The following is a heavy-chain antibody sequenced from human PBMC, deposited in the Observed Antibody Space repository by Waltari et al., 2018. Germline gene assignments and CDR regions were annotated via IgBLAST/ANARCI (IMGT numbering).Heavy chain of an antibody. CDR2: VGTEDGKT. CDR3: ATSSTPGIAAAKDAFDI. D-gene: IGHD6-13*01. J-gene: IGHJ3*02. V-gene: IGHV1-24*01. Sequence: QVQLVQSGAEVKKPGASVKVSCKVSGYTLTELSMHWVRQAPGKGLEWMGGVGTEDGKTIYAQKFQGRVTMTEDTSTDTAYMGLSSLRSEGTAVYYCATSSTPGIAAAKDAFDIWGQGTMVTVSS. CDR1: GYTLTELS.